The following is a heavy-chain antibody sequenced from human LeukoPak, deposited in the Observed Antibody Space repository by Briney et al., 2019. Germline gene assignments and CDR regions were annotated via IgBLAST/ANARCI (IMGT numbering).Heavy chain of an antibody. V-gene: IGHV4-34*01. Sequence: PSETLSLTCAVYGGSFSGYYWSWIRQPPGKGLEWIGEINHSGSTNYNPSLKSRVTISVDTSKNQFSLKLSSVTAEDTAVYYCARRGSTVGQNPYYFDYWGQGTLVTVSS. J-gene: IGHJ4*02. CDR1: GGSFSGYY. CDR3: ARRGSTVGQNPYYFDY. D-gene: IGHD1-14*01. CDR2: INHSGST.